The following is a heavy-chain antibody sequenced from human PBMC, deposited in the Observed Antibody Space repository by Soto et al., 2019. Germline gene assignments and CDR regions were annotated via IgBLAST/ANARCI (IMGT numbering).Heavy chain of an antibody. J-gene: IGHJ5*02. V-gene: IGHV3-73*01. CDR1: GFTFSGSA. CDR2: IRSKTNSYAT. CDR3: TRDPRNYYDSIGSANWFDP. Sequence: GGSLRLSCAASGFTFSGSAMHWVRQASGKGLEWVGRIRSKTNSYATAYAASVKGRFTISRDDSKDTAYLQMNSLKTEDTAVYYCTRDPRNYYDSIGSANWFDPWGQGTLVTVSS. D-gene: IGHD3-22*01.